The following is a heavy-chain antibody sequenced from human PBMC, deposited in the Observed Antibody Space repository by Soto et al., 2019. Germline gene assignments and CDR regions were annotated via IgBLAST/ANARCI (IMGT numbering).Heavy chain of an antibody. Sequence: AVKVSSKACGYAYACYSIGWVRQAPGQGLEWMGGIILIFGTANYAQKFQGRVTITADESTSTAYMELSSLRSEDTAVYYCARDRLASLDYWGQGTLVTVSS. CDR3: ARDRLASLDY. J-gene: IGHJ4*02. CDR1: GYAYACYS. V-gene: IGHV1-69*13. CDR2: IILIFGTA.